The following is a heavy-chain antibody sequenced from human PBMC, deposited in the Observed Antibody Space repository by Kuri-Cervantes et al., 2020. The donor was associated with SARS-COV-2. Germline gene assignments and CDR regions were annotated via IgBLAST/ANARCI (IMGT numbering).Heavy chain of an antibody. V-gene: IGHV3-48*01. CDR3: ARDSGPYCGGECTLDKDDAFDI. D-gene: IGHD2-21*01. Sequence: GGSLRLSCAASGFTFSSYSMNWVRQAPGKGLEWVSYISSSSSTIYYADSVKGRFTISRDNAKYSLYLQMNSLRAEDTAVYYCARDSGPYCGGECTLDKDDAFDIWGQGTMVTVSS. CDR2: ISSSSSTI. CDR1: GFTFSSYS. J-gene: IGHJ3*02.